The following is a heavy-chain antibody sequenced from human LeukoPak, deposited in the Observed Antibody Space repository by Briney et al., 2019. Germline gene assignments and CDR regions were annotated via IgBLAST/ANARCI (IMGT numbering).Heavy chain of an antibody. CDR3: ARGGTDILLEPPAIPFDY. CDR2: ISSGSTYI. D-gene: IGHD2-8*01. CDR1: GFAFSSSN. V-gene: IGHV3-21*01. J-gene: IGHJ4*02. Sequence: GGSLRLSCAASGFAFSSSNMNWIRQPPGKGLEWVCSISSGSTYIYYADSLKGRFTDSRDNAKVTLYLQMNSLRDDDTAVYYGARGGTDILLEPPAIPFDYWGQGALVTVSS.